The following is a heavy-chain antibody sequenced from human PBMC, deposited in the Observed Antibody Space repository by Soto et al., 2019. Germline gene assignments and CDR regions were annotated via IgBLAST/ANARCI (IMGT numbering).Heavy chain of an antibody. V-gene: IGHV3-30-3*01. Sequence: QVQLVESGGGVVQPGRSLRLSCAASGFTFTSYAMHWVRQAPGTGLEWVAVISNDGSNYYYADAVRGRFTISRDNTKNTLVLQMRRRRGEDSGVYYCARGTTLAIFDYGMDVWGQGTTVTVSS. CDR3: ARGTTLAIFDYGMDV. J-gene: IGHJ6*02. CDR1: GFTFTSYA. CDR2: ISNDGSNY. D-gene: IGHD3-3*01.